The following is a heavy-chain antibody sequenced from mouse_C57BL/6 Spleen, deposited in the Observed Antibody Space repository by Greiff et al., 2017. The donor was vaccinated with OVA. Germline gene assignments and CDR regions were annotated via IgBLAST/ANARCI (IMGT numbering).Heavy chain of an antibody. CDR3: VYEYDGGSFAY. V-gene: IGHV3-6*01. Sequence: EVKLEESGPGLVKPSQSLSLTCSVTGYSITSGYYWNWIRQFPGNKLEWMGYISYDGSNNYNPSLKNRISITRDTSKNQFFLKLNSVTTEDTATYYCVYEYDGGSFAYWGQGTLVTVSA. CDR2: ISYDGSN. J-gene: IGHJ3*01. CDR1: GYSITSGYY. D-gene: IGHD2-4*01.